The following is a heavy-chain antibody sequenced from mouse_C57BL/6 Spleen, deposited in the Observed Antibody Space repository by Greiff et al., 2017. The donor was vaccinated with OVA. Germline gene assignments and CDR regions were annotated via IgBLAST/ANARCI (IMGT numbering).Heavy chain of an antibody. CDR2: INYDGSST. J-gene: IGHJ2*01. V-gene: IGHV5-16*01. CDR3: ARGDDGYYPFDY. D-gene: IGHD2-3*01. Sequence: EVKVVESEGGLVQPGSSMKLSCTASGFTFSDYYMAWVRQVPEKGLEWVANINYDGSSTYYLDSLKSRFIISRDNAKNILYLQMSSLKSEDTATYYCARGDDGYYPFDYWGQGTTLTVSS. CDR1: GFTFSDYY.